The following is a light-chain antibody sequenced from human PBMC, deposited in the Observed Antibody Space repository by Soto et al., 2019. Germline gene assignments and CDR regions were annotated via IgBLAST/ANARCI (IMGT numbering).Light chain of an antibody. J-gene: IGKJ1*01. Sequence: DIQMSQPPSSLSASVGDRVTRANRTRQPISDYLNWYQQKPGKAPTLLIYTASNLQSGVPSRFSGSGSGTHFTLTISSLQPEDFATYYCHQHYNTPRTFGQGTKVDIK. CDR2: TAS. CDR1: QPISDY. V-gene: IGKV1-39*01. CDR3: HQHYNTPRT.